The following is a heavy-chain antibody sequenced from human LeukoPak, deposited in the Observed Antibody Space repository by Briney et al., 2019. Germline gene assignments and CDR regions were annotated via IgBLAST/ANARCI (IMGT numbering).Heavy chain of an antibody. CDR2: IYHSGST. J-gene: IGHJ4*02. CDR3: ARGTGYSSSWYDY. CDR1: GGSISSGGYS. Sequence: SQTLSLTCAVSGGSISSGGYSWSWIRQPPGKGLEWIGYIYHSGSTYYNPSLKSRVTISVDRSKNQYSLKLSSVTAADTAVYYCARGTGYSSSWYDYWGQGTLVTVSS. V-gene: IGHV4-30-2*01. D-gene: IGHD6-13*01.